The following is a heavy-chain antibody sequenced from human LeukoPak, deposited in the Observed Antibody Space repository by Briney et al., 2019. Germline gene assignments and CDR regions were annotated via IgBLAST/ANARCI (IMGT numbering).Heavy chain of an antibody. CDR2: ISYDGSNK. D-gene: IGHD3-10*01. CDR1: GFTFSSYA. J-gene: IGHJ4*02. CDR3: AKVAKYYYGSETYYFFEH. Sequence: GGSLRLSCAASGFTFSSYAMHWVRQAPGKGLEWVAVISYDGSNKYYADSVKGRFTISRDNAKNSLYLQMDSLRVEDTAVYYCAKVAKYYYGSETYYFFEHWGQGTPVTASS. V-gene: IGHV3-30-3*01.